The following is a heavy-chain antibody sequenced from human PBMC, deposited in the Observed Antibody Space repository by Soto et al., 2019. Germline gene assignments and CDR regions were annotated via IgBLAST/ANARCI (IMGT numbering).Heavy chain of an antibody. D-gene: IGHD7-27*01. CDR1: GGPISSYY. Sequence: SETLSLTCTVSGGPISSYYWSWIRQPPGKGLEWIGYIYYSGSTNYNPSLKSRVTISVDTSKNQFSLKLSSVTAADTAVYYCARRWGRTFDYWGQGTLVTVSS. V-gene: IGHV4-59*08. CDR3: ARRWGRTFDY. CDR2: IYYSGST. J-gene: IGHJ4*02.